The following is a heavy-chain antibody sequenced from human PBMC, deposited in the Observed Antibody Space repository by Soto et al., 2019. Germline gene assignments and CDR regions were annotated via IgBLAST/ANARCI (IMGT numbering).Heavy chain of an antibody. D-gene: IGHD2-15*01. CDR2: ISYDGSNE. CDR3: AKDGAPRYCTRSSCHPAGAY. CDR1: GFVFSNYG. J-gene: IGHJ4*02. V-gene: IGHV3-30*18. Sequence: PGGSLRHSGVCAGFVFSNYGLHWVRQAPGKGPEWVAAISYDGSNEYYADSVKGRFTISRDKSKNMLYLQMDSLRPEDTAVYYCAKDGAPRYCTRSSCHPAGAYWGQGTLVTVSS.